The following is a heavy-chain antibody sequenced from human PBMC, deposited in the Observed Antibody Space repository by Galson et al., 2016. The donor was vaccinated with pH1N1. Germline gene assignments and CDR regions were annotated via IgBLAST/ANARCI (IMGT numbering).Heavy chain of an antibody. CDR3: VRARLDKVNSWPPFSHYYYMEV. CDR1: GFIFYAYE. D-gene: IGHD2/OR15-2a*01. J-gene: IGHJ6*03. CDR2: ISTSGSDI. Sequence: SLRLSCAASGFIFYAYEMTWVRQAPGKGLEWLSYISTSGSDIYYADSVKGRFTISRDNAKNSLVLQMNNLRVEDTAVYYCVRARLDKVNSWPPFSHYYYMEVWGKGTTVTVSS. V-gene: IGHV3-48*03.